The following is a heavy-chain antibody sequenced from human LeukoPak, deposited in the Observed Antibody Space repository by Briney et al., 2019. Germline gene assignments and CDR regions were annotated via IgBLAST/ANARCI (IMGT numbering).Heavy chain of an antibody. CDR2: IYYSGST. CDR1: GDSINSLDL. V-gene: IGHV4-39*01. Sequence: SETLSLTCTVSGDSINSLDLWSWVRQPPGKGLEWIGSIYYSGSTYYNPSLKSRVTISVDTSKNQFSLKLNSVTATDTAVYYCARHYGPWGQGTLVTVSS. J-gene: IGHJ4*02. D-gene: IGHD3-10*01. CDR3: ARHYGP.